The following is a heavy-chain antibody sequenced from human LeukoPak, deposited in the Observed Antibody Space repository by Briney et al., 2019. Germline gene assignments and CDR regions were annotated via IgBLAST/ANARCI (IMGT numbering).Heavy chain of an antibody. D-gene: IGHD4-17*01. CDR3: ARDGHGDYIYYFDY. CDR2: IYYSGST. CDR1: GYSISSGYY. J-gene: IGHJ4*02. Sequence: ASETLSLTCTVSGYSISSGYYWGWIRQPPGKGLEWIGSIYYSGSTYYNPSLKSRVTISVDTSKNQFSLKLSSVTAADTAVYYCARDGHGDYIYYFDYWGQGTLVTVSS. V-gene: IGHV4-38-2*02.